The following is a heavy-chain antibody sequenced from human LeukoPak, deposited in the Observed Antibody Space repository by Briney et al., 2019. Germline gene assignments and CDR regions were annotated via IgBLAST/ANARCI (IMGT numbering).Heavy chain of an antibody. J-gene: IGHJ3*02. CDR3: VKEHVDRAFTRSFEI. CDR2: ISDSRR. D-gene: IGHD3-10*01. CDR1: GFTFSTNP. V-gene: IGHV3-23*01. Sequence: PGGSLRLSCAASGFTFSTNPMSWVRQAPGKGLEWVSAISDSRRYYAYAVKGRVTISIDNSKNTVFLQMNSLRAEDTAVYYCVKEHVDRAFTRSFEIWGQGTVVTVSS.